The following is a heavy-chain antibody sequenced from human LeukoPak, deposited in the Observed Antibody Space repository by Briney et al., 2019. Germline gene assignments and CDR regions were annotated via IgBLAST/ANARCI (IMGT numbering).Heavy chain of an antibody. CDR2: IWYDGSNK. J-gene: IGHJ4*02. Sequence: GGSLRLSCAASGFXFGSYGMNWVRQAPGKGLEWVAVIWYDGSNKYYADSVKGRFTISRDNSKKTVSLQMNSLRAEDTAVYYCARLGSEWSYDYWGQGTLVTVSS. CDR1: GFXFGSYG. D-gene: IGHD3-3*01. V-gene: IGHV3-33*01. CDR3: ARLGSEWSYDY.